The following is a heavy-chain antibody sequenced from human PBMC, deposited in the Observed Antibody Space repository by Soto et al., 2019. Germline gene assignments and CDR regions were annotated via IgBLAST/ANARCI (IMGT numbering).Heavy chain of an antibody. CDR1: GYSFTSYW. Sequence: GESLKISCKGSGYSFTSYWIGWVRQMPGKGLEWMGIIYPGDSDTRYSPSFQGQVTISADKSISTAYLQWSSLKASDTAMYYCARWDIVVVPAAISWFDPWGQGTLVTVSS. V-gene: IGHV5-51*01. J-gene: IGHJ5*02. CDR2: IYPGDSDT. D-gene: IGHD2-2*02. CDR3: ARWDIVVVPAAISWFDP.